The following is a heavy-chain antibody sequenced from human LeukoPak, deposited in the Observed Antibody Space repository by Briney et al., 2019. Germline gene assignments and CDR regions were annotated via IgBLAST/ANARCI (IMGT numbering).Heavy chain of an antibody. V-gene: IGHV1-2*02. J-gene: IGHJ6*04. D-gene: IGHD3-22*01. CDR1: GYTFTSYG. CDR2: INPNSGGT. Sequence: ASVKVSCKASGYTFTSYGINWVRQAPGQGLEWMGWINPNSGGTNYARKFQGRVTMTRDTSISTAYMELSSLRSEDTAVYYCARGGYDSSGYLDVWGKGTTVTISS. CDR3: ARGGYDSSGYLDV.